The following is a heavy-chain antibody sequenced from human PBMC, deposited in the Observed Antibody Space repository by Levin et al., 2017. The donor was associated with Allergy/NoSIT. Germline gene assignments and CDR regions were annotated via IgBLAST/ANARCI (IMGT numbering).Heavy chain of an antibody. CDR3: ARDSPDSIRAFDV. J-gene: IGHJ3*01. D-gene: IGHD2-21*01. CDR1: GYGFTGYF. Sequence: GESLKISCKASGYGFTGYFIHWVRQAPGQGLEWMGYINPINGVPNFAQKFQGRVTMASNTSISSAYMELSRLKSDDTAVYYCARDSPDSIRAFDVWGQGTMVTVSS. V-gene: IGHV1-2*02. CDR2: INPINGVP.